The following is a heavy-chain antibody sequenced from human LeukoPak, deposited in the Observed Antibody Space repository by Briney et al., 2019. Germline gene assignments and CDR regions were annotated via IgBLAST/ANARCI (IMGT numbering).Heavy chain of an antibody. V-gene: IGHV3-23*01. CDR3: AKERWLQLTEGPVDY. D-gene: IGHD5-24*01. Sequence: GSLRLSCAASGFTFSTYTMYWVRHPPGKRLEWVSIIGSSGGGIHYADSVKGRFTISRDNSKNTLYLQMNSLRAEDTAVYYCAKERWLQLTEGPVDYWGQGTLVTVSS. J-gene: IGHJ4*02. CDR1: GFTFSTYT. CDR2: IGSSGGGI.